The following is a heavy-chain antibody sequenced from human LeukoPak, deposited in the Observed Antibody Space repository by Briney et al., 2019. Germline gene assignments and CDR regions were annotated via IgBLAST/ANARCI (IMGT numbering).Heavy chain of an antibody. CDR1: GFTFSSYA. J-gene: IGHJ3*02. D-gene: IGHD2-2*01. CDR2: ISGRGGST. Sequence: GGSLRLSCAASGFTFSSYAMSWVRQAPGKGLEWVSAISGRGGSTYYADSVKGRFTISRGNSKNTVYLQMNSLRAEDTAVYYCATRNCSSTSCYSYAAFDICGQGTMVTVSS. V-gene: IGHV3-23*01. CDR3: ATRNCSSTSCYSYAAFDI.